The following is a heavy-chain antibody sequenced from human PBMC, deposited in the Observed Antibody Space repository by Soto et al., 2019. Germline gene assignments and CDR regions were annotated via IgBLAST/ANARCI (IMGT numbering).Heavy chain of an antibody. J-gene: IGHJ4*02. Sequence: TLSLTCTVSGGSTTSGGYYWNWIRQPPGKGLEWIAYIRYSGSNYHNPSLKSRVSISVDTSKNQFSLKLSSVTAADTAVYYCARENYLYDSTGYYDYWGQGTLVSGFS. D-gene: IGHD3-22*01. CDR2: IRYSGSN. V-gene: IGHV4-31*03. CDR3: ARENYLYDSTGYYDY. CDR1: GGSTTSGGYY.